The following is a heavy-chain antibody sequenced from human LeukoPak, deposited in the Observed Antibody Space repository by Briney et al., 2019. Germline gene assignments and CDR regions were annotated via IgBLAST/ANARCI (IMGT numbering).Heavy chain of an antibody. CDR2: INRDGGST. Sequence: GSLRLSCAASGFTFDDYGMSWVRQAPGKGLEWVSGINRDGGSTGYADSVKGRFTISRDNAKNSLYLQMNSLRAEDTALYYCARSVAASRDYWGQGTLVTVSS. CDR1: GFTFDDYG. D-gene: IGHD2-15*01. V-gene: IGHV3-20*04. CDR3: ARSVAASRDY. J-gene: IGHJ4*02.